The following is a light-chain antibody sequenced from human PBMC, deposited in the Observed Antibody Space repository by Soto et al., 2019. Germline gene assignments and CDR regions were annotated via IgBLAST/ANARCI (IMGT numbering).Light chain of an antibody. Sequence: DIQMTQSPSTPSASVGDRVTITCRASQNIRTWLAWYQQRPGKAPKLLIYKASTLQGGVPSRFSGSGSGTEFTLTISRLQPDDFATYYCLEYNSYLIYTFGQGTKVDIK. J-gene: IGKJ2*01. CDR1: QNIRTW. V-gene: IGKV1-5*03. CDR2: KAS. CDR3: LEYNSYLIYT.